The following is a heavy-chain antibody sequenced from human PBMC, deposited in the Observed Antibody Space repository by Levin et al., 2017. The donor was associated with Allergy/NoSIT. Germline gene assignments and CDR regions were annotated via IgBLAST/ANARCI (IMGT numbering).Heavy chain of an antibody. V-gene: IGHV4-34*01. CDR1: GGSFSGYY. CDR2: INHSGST. Sequence: SETLSLTCAVYGGSFSGYYWSWIRQPPGKGLEWIGEINHSGSTNYNPSLKSRVTISVDTSKNQLSLKLNSVTAADTAVYYCARRGTYYYFGMDVWGQGTTVTVSS. J-gene: IGHJ6*02. D-gene: IGHD1-1*01. CDR3: ARRGTYYYFGMDV.